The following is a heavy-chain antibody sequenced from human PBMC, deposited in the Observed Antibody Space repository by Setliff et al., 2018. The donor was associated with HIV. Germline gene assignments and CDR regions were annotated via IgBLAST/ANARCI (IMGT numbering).Heavy chain of an antibody. V-gene: IGHV1-8*02. CDR3: ARGQSPTARGDWFDP. CDR2: MNPNSGNT. J-gene: IGHJ5*02. Sequence: GPPVKVSCKASGYTFTSYDINWVRQATGQGLEWMGWMNPNSGNTGYAQKFQGRVTTTRNTSISTAYMELSSLRSEDTAVYYCARGQSPTARGDWFDPWGQGTLVTVSS. D-gene: IGHD3-10*01. CDR1: GYTFTSYD.